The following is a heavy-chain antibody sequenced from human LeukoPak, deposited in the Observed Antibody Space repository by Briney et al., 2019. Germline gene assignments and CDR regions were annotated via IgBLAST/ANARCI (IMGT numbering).Heavy chain of an antibody. V-gene: IGHV3-9*01. Sequence: PGGSLRLSCAASGFTFDDYAMHWVRQAPGKGLEWVSGISWNSGSIGYADSVKGRFTISRDNSKNTLYLQMNSLRAEDTAVYYCARDFSGIDYWGQGTLVTVSS. CDR3: ARDFSGIDY. D-gene: IGHD1-14*01. J-gene: IGHJ4*02. CDR1: GFTFDDYA. CDR2: ISWNSGSI.